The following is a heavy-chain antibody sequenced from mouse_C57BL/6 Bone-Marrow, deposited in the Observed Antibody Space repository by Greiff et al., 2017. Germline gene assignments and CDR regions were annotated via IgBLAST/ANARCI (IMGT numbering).Heavy chain of an antibody. CDR3: ARKDY. CDR2: ISNGGGST. J-gene: IGHJ4*01. CDR1: GFTFSDYY. Sequence: EVQLVESGGGLVQPGGSLKLSCAASGFTFSDYYMYWVRQTPEKRLEWVAYISNGGGSTYYPDTVKGRFTISRDNAKNTRYLQMSRLKSEDTAMYYCARKDYWGQGTSVTVSS. V-gene: IGHV5-12*01.